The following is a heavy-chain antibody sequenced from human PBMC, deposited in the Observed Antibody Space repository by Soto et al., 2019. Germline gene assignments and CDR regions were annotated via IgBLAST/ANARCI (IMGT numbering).Heavy chain of an antibody. D-gene: IGHD1-26*01. CDR1: GFTFSDHY. J-gene: IGHJ3*02. CDR3: ARSGSYYAFDI. Sequence: GGSLRLSCAASGFTFSDHYMDWFRQAPGKGLEWVGRTRNKANSYTTEYAASVKGRFSISRDESKNTLYLQMDSLKSEDTAVYYCARSGSYYAFDIWGQGTMVTVSS. V-gene: IGHV3-72*01. CDR2: TRNKANSYTT.